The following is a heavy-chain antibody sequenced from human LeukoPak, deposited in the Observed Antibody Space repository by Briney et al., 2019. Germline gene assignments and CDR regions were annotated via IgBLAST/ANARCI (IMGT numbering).Heavy chain of an antibody. Sequence: PSETLSLTCTVSGASFSSGDQYWNWIRRSPGKGLEWIGSIHPSGTLYNNPSLESRVTMSMDTSKNQFSLNLNSVTAADTAVYFCSRGLDSRKLGYWGQGTLVTVSS. J-gene: IGHJ4*02. CDR1: GASFSSGDQY. CDR2: IHPSGTL. D-gene: IGHD3-22*01. CDR3: SRGLDSRKLGY. V-gene: IGHV4-31*03.